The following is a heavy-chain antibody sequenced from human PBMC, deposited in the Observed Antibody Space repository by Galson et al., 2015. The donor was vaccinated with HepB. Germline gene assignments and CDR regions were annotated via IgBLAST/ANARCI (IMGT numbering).Heavy chain of an antibody. CDR2: ISSSGTTT. CDR3: AKTSVTSWGHFDS. Sequence: SLRLSCAASGFSFRSSGMHWARQAPGKGLEWVSFISSSGTTTYYADSVRGRFTISRDNSKDTLYFQMNSLRPEDTAVYFCAKTSVTSWGHFDSWGQGTLVTVSS. J-gene: IGHJ4*02. CDR1: GFSFRSSG. V-gene: IGHV3-23*01. D-gene: IGHD2-21*02.